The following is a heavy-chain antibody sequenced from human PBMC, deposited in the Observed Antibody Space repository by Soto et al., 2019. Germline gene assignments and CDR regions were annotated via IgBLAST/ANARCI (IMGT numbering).Heavy chain of an antibody. CDR3: AVSLAVAGITNFDY. D-gene: IGHD6-19*01. J-gene: IGHJ4*02. Sequence: SVKVSCKASGFTFTSSAVQWVRQARGQRLEWIGWIVVGSGNTNYAQKFQERVTITRDMFTSTAYMELSSLRSEDTAVYYCAVSLAVAGITNFDYWGQGTLATVSS. CDR2: IVVGSGNT. V-gene: IGHV1-58*01. CDR1: GFTFTSSA.